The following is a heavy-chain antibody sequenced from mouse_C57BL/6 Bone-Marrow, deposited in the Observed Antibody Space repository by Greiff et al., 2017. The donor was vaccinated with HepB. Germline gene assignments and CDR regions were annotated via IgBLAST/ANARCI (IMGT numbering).Heavy chain of an antibody. CDR1: GYTFTDYY. J-gene: IGHJ4*01. D-gene: IGHD1-1*01. CDR3: AALYYGSLYYYAMDY. CDR2: INPYNGGT. V-gene: IGHV1-19*01. Sequence: EVKLMESGPVLVKPGASVKMSCKASGYTFTDYYMNWVKQSHGKSLEWIGVINPYNGGTSYNQKFKGKATLTVDKSSSTAYMELNSLTSEDSAVYYCAALYYGSLYYYAMDYWGQGTSVTVSS.